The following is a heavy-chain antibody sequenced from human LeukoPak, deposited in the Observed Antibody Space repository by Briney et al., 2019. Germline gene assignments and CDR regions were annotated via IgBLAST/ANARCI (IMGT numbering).Heavy chain of an antibody. CDR1: GESFSGYY. CDR2: INHSGST. J-gene: IGHJ6*03. V-gene: IGHV4-34*01. Sequence: KPSETLSLTCAVYGESFSGYYWSWLRQPPGKGLEWIGEINHSGSTNYNPSLKSRVTISVDTSKNQFSLKLSSVTAADTAVYYCARGDIVIVPAARKGYYYMDVWGKGTTVTVSS. CDR3: ARGDIVIVPAARKGYYYMDV. D-gene: IGHD2-2*01.